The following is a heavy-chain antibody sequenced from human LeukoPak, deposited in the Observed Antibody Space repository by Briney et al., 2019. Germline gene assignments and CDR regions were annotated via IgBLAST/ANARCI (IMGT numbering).Heavy chain of an antibody. CDR3: ARDRRGYSGYLNY. D-gene: IGHD5-12*01. CDR1: GYTFSSYW. CDR2: IKQDGSEK. Sequence: GGSLRLSCAASGYTFSSYWMSRVRQAPGKGLEWVANIKQDGSEKYYVDSVKGRFTISRDNAKNSLYLQMNSLRAEDTAVYYCARDRRGYSGYLNYWGQGTLVTVSS. V-gene: IGHV3-7*03. J-gene: IGHJ4*02.